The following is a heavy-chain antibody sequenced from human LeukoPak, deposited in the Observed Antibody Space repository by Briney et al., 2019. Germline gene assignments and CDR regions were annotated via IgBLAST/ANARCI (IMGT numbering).Heavy chain of an antibody. CDR2: SAYNGNT. V-gene: IGHV1-18*01. Sequence: SAYNGNTNYAQKLQGRVTMTTDTSTSTAYMELRSLRSDDTAVYYCAREVGTYYYDSSGYSNWGQGTLVTVSS. CDR3: AREVGTYYYDSSGYSN. J-gene: IGHJ4*02. D-gene: IGHD3-22*01.